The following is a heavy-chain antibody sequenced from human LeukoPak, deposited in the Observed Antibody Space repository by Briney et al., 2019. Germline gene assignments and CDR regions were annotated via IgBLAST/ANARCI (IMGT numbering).Heavy chain of an antibody. CDR3: AREHGDDLSPGGDTFDI. Sequence: SVKVSCKASGDTFNNFAISWVRQAPGQGLEWMGGIIPTFGTANYAQKFQSRVSITADESTSTVYMELSSLRFEDTAMYYCAREHGDDLSPGGDTFDIWGQGTMVTVSS. CDR1: GDTFNNFA. J-gene: IGHJ3*02. V-gene: IGHV1-69*01. D-gene: IGHD5-12*01. CDR2: IIPTFGTA.